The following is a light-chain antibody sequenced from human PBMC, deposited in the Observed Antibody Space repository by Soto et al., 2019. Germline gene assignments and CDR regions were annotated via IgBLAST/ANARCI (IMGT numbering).Light chain of an antibody. J-gene: IGLJ2*01. CDR3: SSYAGTNTLV. CDR1: SSDIGAYDH. CDR2: GVD. V-gene: IGLV2-8*01. Sequence: QSALTQPPSASGSPGQSVTISCTGTSSDIGAYDHVSWHQQHPGKAPKVIIYGVDKRPSGVPDRFSGSKSGNTASLTVSGLQAEDEADYYCSSYAGTNTLVFGGGTKLTVL.